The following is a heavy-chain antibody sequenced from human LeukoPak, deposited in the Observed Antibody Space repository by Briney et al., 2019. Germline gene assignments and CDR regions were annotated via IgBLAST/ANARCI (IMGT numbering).Heavy chain of an antibody. J-gene: IGHJ5*02. V-gene: IGHV5-51*01. CDR3: ARQGDPHSGSYYGNWFDP. CDR1: GYSFTSYW. Sequence: GESLKISCKGSGYSFTSYWIGWVRQMPGKGLEWIGIIYPGDSDTRYSPSFQGQVTISADKSISTAYLQWSSLKASDTAMYYCARQGDPHSGSYYGNWFDPWGQGTLVTVSS. D-gene: IGHD1-26*01. CDR2: IYPGDSDT.